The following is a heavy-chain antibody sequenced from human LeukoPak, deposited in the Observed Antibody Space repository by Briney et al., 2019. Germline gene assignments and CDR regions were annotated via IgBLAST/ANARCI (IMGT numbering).Heavy chain of an antibody. J-gene: IGHJ4*02. CDR2: IYYSGST. V-gene: IGHV4-39*01. CDR3: ARHLTASNFPFDY. CDR1: GGSISSSRYY. D-gene: IGHD2-21*02. Sequence: SETLSLTCTVSGGSISSSRYYWGWIRQPPGKGLEWIGSIYYSGSTYYNPSLKSRVTISVDTSKNQFSLKLNSVTAADTAVYYCARHLTASNFPFDYWGQGTLVTVSS.